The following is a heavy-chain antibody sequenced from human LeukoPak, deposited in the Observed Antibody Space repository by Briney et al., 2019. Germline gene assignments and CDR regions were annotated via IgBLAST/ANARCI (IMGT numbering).Heavy chain of an antibody. D-gene: IGHD3-22*01. CDR3: ARAGGATMIVVVTRPLYFDY. J-gene: IGHJ4*02. CDR2: INPNSGGT. V-gene: IGHV1-2*02. CDR1: GYTFTCYY. Sequence: ASVKVSCKASGYTFTCYYMHWVRQAPGQGLEWMGWINPNSGGTNYAQKFQGRVTMTRDTSISTAYMELSRLRSDDTAVYYCARAGGATMIVVVTRPLYFDYWGQGTLVTVSS.